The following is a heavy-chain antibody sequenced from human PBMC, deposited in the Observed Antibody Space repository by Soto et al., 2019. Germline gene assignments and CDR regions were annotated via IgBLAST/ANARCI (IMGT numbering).Heavy chain of an antibody. D-gene: IGHD3-22*01. CDR1: GSTFSLYS. Sequence: PGGSLRLSCAASGSTFSLYSMIWVRQAPGKGLEWVASITSSSSYIYYEDSLKGRFTISRDNAKNSLFLQLDSLRAEDTAVYFCVRARSTDSRPDYWGQGTLVTV. CDR2: ITSSSSYI. CDR3: VRARSTDSRPDY. J-gene: IGHJ4*02. V-gene: IGHV3-21*01.